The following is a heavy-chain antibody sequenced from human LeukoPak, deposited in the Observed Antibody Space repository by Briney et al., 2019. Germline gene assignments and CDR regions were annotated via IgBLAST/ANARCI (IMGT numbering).Heavy chain of an antibody. Sequence: SETLSLTCTVSGGSISSSSYYWGWIRQPPGKGLEWIGSIYYSGSTYYNPSLKSRVTISVDTSKNQFSLKLSSVTAADTAVYYCARGVIALLSYRTAWFDPWGQGTLVTVSS. CDR1: GGSISSSSYY. CDR3: ARGVIALLSYRTAWFDP. D-gene: IGHD3-16*02. V-gene: IGHV4-39*07. CDR2: IYYSGST. J-gene: IGHJ5*02.